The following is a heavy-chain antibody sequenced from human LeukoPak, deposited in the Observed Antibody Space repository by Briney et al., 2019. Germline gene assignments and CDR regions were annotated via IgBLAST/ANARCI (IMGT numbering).Heavy chain of an antibody. V-gene: IGHV3-30*18. J-gene: IGHJ6*03. Sequence: GGSLRLSCAASGFTFSSYGMHWVRQAPGKGLEWVAVISYDGSNKYYADSVKGRFTISRDNSKNTLYLQMNGLRAEDTAVYYCAKDNLRETYIYYYYMDVWGKGTTVTVSS. CDR1: GFTFSSYG. D-gene: IGHD1-14*01. CDR2: ISYDGSNK. CDR3: AKDNLRETYIYYYYMDV.